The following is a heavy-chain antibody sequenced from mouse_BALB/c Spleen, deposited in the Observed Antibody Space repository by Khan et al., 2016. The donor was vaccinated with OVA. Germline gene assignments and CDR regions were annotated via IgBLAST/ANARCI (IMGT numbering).Heavy chain of an antibody. D-gene: IGHD3-3*01. CDR3: ARSKYLARY. V-gene: IGHV2-9*02. CDR1: GYSLTRYG. J-gene: IGHJ2*01. Sequence: QVQLKESGPGLVAPSQCLSITCTVYGYSLTRYGVHWVRQPPGKGLEWLGLIWAGGSTNYNWALMSRLSISIDNSKSLVFLIMISLQTDDTAVYYCARSKYLARYWGQGTTLTVSS. CDR2: IWAGGST.